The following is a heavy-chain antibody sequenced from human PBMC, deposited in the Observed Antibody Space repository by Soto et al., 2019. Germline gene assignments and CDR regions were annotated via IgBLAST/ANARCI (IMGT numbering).Heavy chain of an antibody. CDR2: IYDTGISGYTPST. CDR3: ARGEDAFFYYGLDV. J-gene: IGHJ6*02. Sequence: PSETLSLTCTVAGGSISSSYWSWSRRPPGNGLEWIAYIYDTGISGYTPSTSYNPSLKSRVTMSVDTSMSQFSLKLTSVTAADTAVYYCARGEDAFFYYGLDVWGQGITVTVSS. CDR1: GGSISSSY. V-gene: IGHV4-59*01.